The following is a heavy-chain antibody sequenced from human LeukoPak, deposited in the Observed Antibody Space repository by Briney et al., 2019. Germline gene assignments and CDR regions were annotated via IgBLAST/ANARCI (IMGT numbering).Heavy chain of an antibody. D-gene: IGHD6-13*01. V-gene: IGHV4-4*07. CDR1: GGSISNYY. CDR3: ARAAAGRDDAFDI. CDR2: FYTSGST. J-gene: IGHJ3*02. Sequence: PSETLSLTCTVSGGSISNYYWSWIRQPAGKGLEWIGRFYTSGSTKYNPSLKSRVTMSEDTSKNQFSLKLSSVTAADTAVYYCARAAAGRDDAFDIWGQGTMVTVSS.